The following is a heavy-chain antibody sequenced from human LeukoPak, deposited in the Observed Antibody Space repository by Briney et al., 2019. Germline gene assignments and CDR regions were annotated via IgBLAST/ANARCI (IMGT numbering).Heavy chain of an antibody. V-gene: IGHV1-2*02. CDR1: GYTFTGYY. Sequence: ASVKASCKASGYTFTGYYMHWVRQAPGQGLEWMGWINPNSGGTNYAQKFQGRVTMTRDTSISTAYMELSRLRSDDTAVYYCARGGGTAMVTFDYWGQGTLVTVSS. J-gene: IGHJ4*02. CDR2: INPNSGGT. CDR3: ARGGGTAMVTFDY. D-gene: IGHD5-18*01.